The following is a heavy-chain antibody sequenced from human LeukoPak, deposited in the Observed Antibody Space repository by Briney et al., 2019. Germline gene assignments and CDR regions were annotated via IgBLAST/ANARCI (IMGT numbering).Heavy chain of an antibody. Sequence: GGSLRLSCAASGFTFDDYAMSWVRQAPGKGLEWVSGINWNGDNTGSADSVKGRFTISRDNAKNSLYLEMNSLRAEDTAVYYCAKDLNSGGSWIWGQGTMVTVSS. D-gene: IGHD2-15*01. CDR1: GFTFDDYA. J-gene: IGHJ3*02. CDR3: AKDLNSGGSWI. CDR2: INWNGDNT. V-gene: IGHV3-20*04.